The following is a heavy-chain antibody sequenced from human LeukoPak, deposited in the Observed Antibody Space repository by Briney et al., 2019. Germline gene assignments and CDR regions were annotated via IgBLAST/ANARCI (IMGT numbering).Heavy chain of an antibody. Sequence: SVKVSCKASGGTFSSYAISWVRQAPGQGLEWMGRIIPILGIANYAQKFRGRVTITADKSTSTAYMELSSLRFEDTAVYYCARGVRSSTAYDSSGYSLWGQGTLVTVSS. V-gene: IGHV1-69*04. CDR1: GGTFSSYA. J-gene: IGHJ4*02. CDR3: ARGVRSSTAYDSSGYSL. D-gene: IGHD3-22*01. CDR2: IIPILGIA.